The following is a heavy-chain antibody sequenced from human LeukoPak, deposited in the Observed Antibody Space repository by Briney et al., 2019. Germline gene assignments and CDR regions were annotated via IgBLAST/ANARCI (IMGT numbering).Heavy chain of an antibody. CDR1: GFSLSTSGMR. Sequence: SGPALVKPTQTLTLTCTFSGFSLSTSGMRVSWIRQPPGKALEWLARIDWDDDKFYSTSLKTRLTISKDTSKNQVVLTMTNMDPVDTATYYCARSSLGYCSGGSCYKHYDHWGQGTLVTVSS. CDR2: IDWDDDK. J-gene: IGHJ4*02. D-gene: IGHD2-15*01. CDR3: ARSSLGYCSGGSCYKHYDH. V-gene: IGHV2-70*04.